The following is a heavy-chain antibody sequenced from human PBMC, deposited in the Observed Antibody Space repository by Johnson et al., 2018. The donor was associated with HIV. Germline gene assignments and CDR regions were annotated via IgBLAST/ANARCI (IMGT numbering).Heavy chain of an antibody. D-gene: IGHD1-26*01. CDR1: GFTFSHAW. Sequence: VQLVESGGGLVKPGGSLRLSSSASGFTFSHAWMSWVRQAPGKGLERVRRIKSKTDGGTTDHPAPVKGKFSISRDDSKNTLYLQMNSLKTEDTAVYYCARGGGVVGNAFDIWGQGTMVTGSS. V-gene: IGHV3-15*01. CDR3: ARGGGVVGNAFDI. CDR2: IKSKTDGGTT. J-gene: IGHJ3*02.